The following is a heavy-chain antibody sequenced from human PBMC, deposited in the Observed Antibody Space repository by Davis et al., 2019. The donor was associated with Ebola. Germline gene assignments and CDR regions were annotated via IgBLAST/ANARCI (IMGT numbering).Heavy chain of an antibody. CDR1: GGSISSGGYS. CDR2: IYHSGNT. D-gene: IGHD4-17*01. Sequence: SATLSLTCAVSGGSISSGGYSWSWLRQPPGKGLEWIGYIYHSGNTYFNPSLKSRVTISLDRSKNQFSLNLSSVTAADTAVYYCARGNYGDYIVLYYYNMDVWGQGTTVTVSS. J-gene: IGHJ6*02. V-gene: IGHV4-30-2*01. CDR3: ARGNYGDYIVLYYYNMDV.